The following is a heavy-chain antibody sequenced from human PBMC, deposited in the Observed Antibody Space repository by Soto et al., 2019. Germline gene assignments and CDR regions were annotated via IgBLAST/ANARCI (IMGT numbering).Heavy chain of an antibody. CDR1: GYTFSNYG. CDR3: SRFIMVGGWFDPNYYHGMDV. V-gene: IGHV1-18*01. D-gene: IGHD6-19*01. CDR2: ISGYNGNT. Sequence: QVQLVQSGAEVKKPGASVTVSCKTSGYTFSNYGINWVRQAPGQGLEWMGWISGYNGNTNYAQTVQGRVTMTTHTSTGTVYMELRSKKADDTAIYYCSRFIMVGGWFDPNYYHGMDVWGQGTTVTVSS. J-gene: IGHJ6*02.